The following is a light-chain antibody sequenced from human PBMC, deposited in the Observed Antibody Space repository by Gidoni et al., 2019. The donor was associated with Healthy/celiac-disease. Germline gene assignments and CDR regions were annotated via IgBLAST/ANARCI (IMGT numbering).Light chain of an antibody. J-gene: IGLJ2*01. CDR2: EVS. Sequence: QSALTQPASVSGSTGQSITISCTGTSSDVGSYNLVSWYQQHPGKAPKLMSYEVSKRPSGVSNRFSGSKSGNTASLTISGLQAEDEADYYCCSYAGSSTFVVFGGGTKLTVL. V-gene: IGLV2-23*02. CDR1: SSDVGSYNL. CDR3: CSYAGSSTFVV.